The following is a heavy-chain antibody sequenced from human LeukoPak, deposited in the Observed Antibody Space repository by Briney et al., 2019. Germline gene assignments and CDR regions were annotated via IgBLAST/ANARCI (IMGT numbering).Heavy chain of an antibody. CDR1: GYSFITYY. D-gene: IGHD2-15*01. Sequence: ASVKVSCKASGYSFITYYMHWMRQAPGQGLEWMGTMNPRGGSTNYAQKFQDRVTMTRDTSTSTVYMELSSLRSEDTAVYYCARGPVVVVAATSLDYWGQGTLVTVSS. V-gene: IGHV1-46*01. CDR2: MNPRGGST. CDR3: ARGPVVVVAATSLDY. J-gene: IGHJ4*02.